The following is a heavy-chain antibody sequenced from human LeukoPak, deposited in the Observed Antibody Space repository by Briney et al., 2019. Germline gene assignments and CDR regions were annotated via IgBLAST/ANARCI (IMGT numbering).Heavy chain of an antibody. Sequence: ASVKLSCTASGYTFTGYYMRWVRQASGQGLEWMGWINPNCGGTNYAQKFQGRVTMTRDTSVSTAYMELSRLRSDDTAVYYCARDRAAAGNYYFDYWGQGTLVTVSS. CDR1: GYTFTGYY. V-gene: IGHV1-2*02. J-gene: IGHJ4*02. CDR3: ARDRAAAGNYYFDY. CDR2: INPNCGGT. D-gene: IGHD6-13*01.